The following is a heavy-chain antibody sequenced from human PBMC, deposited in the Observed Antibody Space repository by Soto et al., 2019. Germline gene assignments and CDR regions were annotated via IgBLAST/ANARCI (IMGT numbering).Heavy chain of an antibody. V-gene: IGHV1-46*03. CDR1: GYTFTSYY. CDR2: INPSGGST. CDR3: ASGLDSSSCPTGNCYYYYYGMDV. Sequence: GASVKVSCKASGYTFTSYYMHWVRQAPGQVLEWMGIINPSGGSTSYAQKFQGRVTMTRDTSTSTVYMELSSLRSEDTAVYYCASGLDSSSCPTGNCYYYYYGMDVWGQGTTVTVSS. D-gene: IGHD6-13*01. J-gene: IGHJ6*02.